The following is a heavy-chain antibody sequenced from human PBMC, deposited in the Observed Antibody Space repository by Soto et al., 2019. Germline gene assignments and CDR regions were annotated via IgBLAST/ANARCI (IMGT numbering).Heavy chain of an antibody. Sequence: VQLVESGGGLVQPGGSLRLSCAASGFTFSSYWMSWVRQAPGKGLEWVANIKQDGSEKYYVDSVKGRFTISRDNAKNSRYLQMNSLRAEDTAVYYCAGSHDYGYYDNYFYMDGWGKGTTVTVSS. V-gene: IGHV3-7*01. CDR3: AGSHDYGYYDNYFYMDG. D-gene: IGHD4-17*01. CDR1: GFTFSSYW. CDR2: IKQDGSEK. J-gene: IGHJ6*03.